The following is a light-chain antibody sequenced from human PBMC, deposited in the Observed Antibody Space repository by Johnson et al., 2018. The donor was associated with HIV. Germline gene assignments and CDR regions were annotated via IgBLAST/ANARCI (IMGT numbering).Light chain of an antibody. Sequence: QSVLTQPPSVSAAPGQKVTISCSGSSSNIGNNYVSWYQQLPGTAPKLLIYDSYKRPSGIPDLFSGSKSGTSATLGITGLQTGDEADYYCGTWDSRLSAYVFGTGTKVTVL. V-gene: IGLV1-51*01. J-gene: IGLJ1*01. CDR2: DSY. CDR3: GTWDSRLSAYV. CDR1: SSNIGNNY.